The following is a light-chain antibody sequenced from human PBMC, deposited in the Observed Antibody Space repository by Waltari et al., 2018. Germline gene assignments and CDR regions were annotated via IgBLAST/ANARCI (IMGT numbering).Light chain of an antibody. CDR2: DVN. CDR1: SDDLHDSNS. Sequence: QSALSQPASVSGSPGQSISVSCTGTSDDLHDSNSVSWYQQRPGKAPKIIMYDVNNRPSGVSDRFSGSKSGNTASLTISGLQADDEADYYCSSYTSNNVLLFGTGTEVTVL. J-gene: IGLJ1*01. V-gene: IGLV2-14*03. CDR3: SSYTSNNVLL.